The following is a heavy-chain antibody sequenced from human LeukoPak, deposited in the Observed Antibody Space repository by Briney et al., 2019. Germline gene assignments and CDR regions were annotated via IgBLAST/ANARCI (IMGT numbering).Heavy chain of an antibody. CDR2: ISGSGGNT. J-gene: IGHJ4*02. CDR3: AKDILSWRGSHDY. CDR1: GFTFSSYA. V-gene: IGHV3-23*01. D-gene: IGHD1-26*01. Sequence: PGGSLRLSCAASGFTFSSYAMSWVRQAPGKGLEWVSAISGSGGNTYYADSVKGRFTISRDNSKNTLYLQMNSLRAEDTAVYYCAKDILSWRGSHDYWGQGTLVTVSS.